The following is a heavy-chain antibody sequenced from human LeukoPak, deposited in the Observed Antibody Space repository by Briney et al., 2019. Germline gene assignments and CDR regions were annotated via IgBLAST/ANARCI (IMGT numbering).Heavy chain of an antibody. CDR1: GYTFTSYD. J-gene: IGHJ4*02. CDR2: MNPNSGNT. V-gene: IGHV1-8*01. D-gene: IGHD3-3*01. Sequence: ASVKVSCKASGYTFTSYDINWVRQATGQGLEWMGWMNPNSGNTGYAQKFQGRVTMTRNTSISTAYMELSSLRSEDTAVYYCARSVYHPRITIFGVVSTRQYYFDYWGQGTLVTVSS. CDR3: ARSVYHPRITIFGVVSTRQYYFDY.